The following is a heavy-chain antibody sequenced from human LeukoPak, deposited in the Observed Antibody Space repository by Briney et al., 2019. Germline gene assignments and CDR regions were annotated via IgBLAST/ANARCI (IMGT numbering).Heavy chain of an antibody. V-gene: IGHV4-34*01. CDR1: GGSFSGYY. CDR3: ARGRLSGSTDPNWFVP. J-gene: IGHJ5*02. D-gene: IGHD1-26*01. Sequence: SETLSLTCAVYGGSFSGYYWSWIRQPPGKGLEWIGEINHSGSTNYNPSLKSRVTISVDTSKNQFSLKLSSVSAADTAVYYCARGRLSGSTDPNWFVPWGQGTLVTVSS. CDR2: INHSGST.